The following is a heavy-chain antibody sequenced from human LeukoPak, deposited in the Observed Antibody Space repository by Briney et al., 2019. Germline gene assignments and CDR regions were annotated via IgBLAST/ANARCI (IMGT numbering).Heavy chain of an antibody. Sequence: SETLSLTCTVSGGSISSSSYYWGWIRQPPGKGLEWIGSIYYSGSTYYNPSLKSRAAISVDTSKNQFSLKLSSVTAADTAVYYCARREAAAGTGWFDPWGQGTLVTVSS. D-gene: IGHD6-13*01. CDR3: ARREAAAGTGWFDP. V-gene: IGHV4-39*01. CDR2: IYYSGST. J-gene: IGHJ5*02. CDR1: GGSISSSSYY.